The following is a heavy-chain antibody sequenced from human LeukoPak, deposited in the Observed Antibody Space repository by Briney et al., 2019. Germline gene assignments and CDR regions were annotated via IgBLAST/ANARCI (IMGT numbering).Heavy chain of an antibody. Sequence: GGSLRLSCAASGFTFSIYSMKWVRQAPGKGLEWVSYISDSSAMYYADSVRGRFTISRENDKNSLFLQMNSLRAEDTAVYYCARDGGYSGYDADCWGQGTLVTVSS. CDR2: ISDSSAM. CDR3: ARDGGYSGYDADC. D-gene: IGHD5-12*01. V-gene: IGHV3-48*01. J-gene: IGHJ4*02. CDR1: GFTFSIYS.